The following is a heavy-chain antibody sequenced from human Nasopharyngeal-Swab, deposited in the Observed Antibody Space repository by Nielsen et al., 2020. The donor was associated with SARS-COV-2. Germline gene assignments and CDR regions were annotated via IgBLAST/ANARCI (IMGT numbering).Heavy chain of an antibody. D-gene: IGHD2-21*01. CDR1: GFTFSSYW. Sequence: GGSLRLSCAASGFTFSSYWMHWVRQAPGKGLVWVSRINSDGSSTSYADSVKGRFTISRDNAKNTLYLQMNSLRAEDTAVYYCARENCGGDCYSPGYYYYGMDVWGQGTTVTVSS. CDR3: ARENCGGDCYSPGYYYYGMDV. V-gene: IGHV3-74*01. CDR2: INSDGSST. J-gene: IGHJ6*02.